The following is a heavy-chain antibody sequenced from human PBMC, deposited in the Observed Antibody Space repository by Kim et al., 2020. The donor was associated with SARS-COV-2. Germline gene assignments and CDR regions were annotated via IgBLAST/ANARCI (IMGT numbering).Heavy chain of an antibody. V-gene: IGHV3-30*04. Sequence: GGSLRLSCAASGFTFSSYAMHWVRQAPGKGLEWVVVISYDGSNKYYADSVKGRFTISRDNSKNTLYLQMNSLRAEDTAVYYCASAKLQSLAVADYWGQGTLVTVSS. J-gene: IGHJ4*02. CDR1: GFTFSSYA. CDR3: ASAKLQSLAVADY. D-gene: IGHD6-19*01. CDR2: ISYDGSNK.